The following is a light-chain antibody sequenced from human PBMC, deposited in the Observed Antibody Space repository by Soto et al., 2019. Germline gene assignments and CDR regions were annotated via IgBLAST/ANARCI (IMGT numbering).Light chain of an antibody. J-gene: IGKJ5*01. CDR3: QQYGSSPPIT. CDR1: HSVSSSY. V-gene: IGKV3-20*01. CDR2: GAS. Sequence: EIVLTQSPGTLSLSPGERATLSCRASHSVSSSYLAWYQQKPGQAPRLLIYGASSRATGIPDRFSGSGSGTDFTLTIRRLEPEDFAVYYCQQYGSSPPITFGKGTRLRLN.